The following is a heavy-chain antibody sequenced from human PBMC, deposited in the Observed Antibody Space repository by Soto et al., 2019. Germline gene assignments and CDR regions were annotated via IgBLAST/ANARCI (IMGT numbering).Heavy chain of an antibody. CDR3: ARGGPHLLRYFDWSPFDY. Sequence: SETLSLTCAVYGGSFSGYYWSWIRPPTGKGLEWIGEINHSGSTNYNPSLKSRVTISVDTSKNQFSLKLSSVTAADTAVYYCARGGPHLLRYFDWSPFDYWGQVTLVTVSS. V-gene: IGHV4-34*01. CDR1: GGSFSGYY. CDR2: INHSGST. D-gene: IGHD3-9*01. J-gene: IGHJ4*02.